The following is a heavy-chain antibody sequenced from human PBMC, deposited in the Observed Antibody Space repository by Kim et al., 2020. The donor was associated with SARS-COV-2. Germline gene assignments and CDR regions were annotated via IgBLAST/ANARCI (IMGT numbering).Heavy chain of an antibody. CDR3: AKNVHITSVTFLWYFDP. CDR1: RFTFSSSA. CDR2: IFGSGHST. D-gene: IGHD2-2*01. J-gene: IGHJ2*01. V-gene: IGHV3-23*01. Sequence: GGSLRLSCAASRFTFSSSAMTWVRQAPGKGLEWVSSIFGSGHSTYYADSVKGRFIISRDNSKNTLYLQMNNLRADETAVYYCAKNVHITSVTFLWYFDPWGRGTSVTVSS.